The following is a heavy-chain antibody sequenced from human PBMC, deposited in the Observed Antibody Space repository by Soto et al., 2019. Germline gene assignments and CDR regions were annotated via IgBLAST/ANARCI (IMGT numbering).Heavy chain of an antibody. D-gene: IGHD1-1*01. CDR1: GFTFSNHW. V-gene: IGHV3-74*01. Sequence: EVHLVESGGGLAQPGGSLRLTCVASGFTFSNHWMHWVRQGPGKGLVWVSDIHPDGSYTSYADSVKGRFTISRDSAKNTLCLQMNSLRAEDTGVYYCVRGTTGWKGVDVWGQGTTVIVSS. CDR2: IHPDGSYT. CDR3: VRGTTGWKGVDV. J-gene: IGHJ6*02.